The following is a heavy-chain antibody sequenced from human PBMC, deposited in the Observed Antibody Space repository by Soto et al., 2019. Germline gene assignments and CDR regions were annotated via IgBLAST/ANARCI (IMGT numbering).Heavy chain of an antibody. D-gene: IGHD1-26*01. CDR1: GFTFSSYS. CDR2: ISSSSSTI. CDR3: AKEGGLSGSYYISSSYYFDY. Sequence: PGGSLRLSCAASGFTFSSYSMNWVRQAPGKGLEWVSYISSSSSTIYYADSVKGRFTISRDNAKNSLYLQMNSLRDEDTSVYYCAKEGGLSGSYYISSSYYFDYWGQGTLVTVS. J-gene: IGHJ4*02. V-gene: IGHV3-48*02.